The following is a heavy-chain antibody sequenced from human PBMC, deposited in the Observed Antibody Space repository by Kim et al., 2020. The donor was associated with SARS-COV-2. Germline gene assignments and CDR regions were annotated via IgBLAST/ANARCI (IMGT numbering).Heavy chain of an antibody. J-gene: IGHJ4*02. CDR3: ARADWGGSGTLFDY. CDR2: IYYSGST. V-gene: IGHV4-59*13. Sequence: SETLSLTCTVSGGSISSYYWSWIRQLPGKGLEWIGYIYYSGSTNYNPSLKSRVTISVDTSKNQFSLKLSSVTAADTAVYYCARADWGGSGTLFDYWGQGTLVTVSS. D-gene: IGHD3-10*01. CDR1: GGSISSYY.